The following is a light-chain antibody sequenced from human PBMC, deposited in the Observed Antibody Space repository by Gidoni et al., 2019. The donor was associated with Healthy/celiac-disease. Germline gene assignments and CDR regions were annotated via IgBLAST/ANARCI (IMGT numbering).Light chain of an antibody. J-gene: IGKJ4*01. CDR2: DAS. V-gene: IGKV3D-20*01. CDR1: QSVSCSY. CDR3: QQFDASLALT. Sequence: EIVLTQSPATLSLSPGERATLSCGASQSVSCSYLAWYQQKPGLAPRLLIYDASSRATGIPDFTLTISRLEPEDFAVCFCQQFDASLALTFGGGTEVEIK.